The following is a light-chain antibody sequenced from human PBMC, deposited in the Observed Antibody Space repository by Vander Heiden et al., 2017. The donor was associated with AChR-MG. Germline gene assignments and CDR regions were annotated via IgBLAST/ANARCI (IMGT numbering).Light chain of an antibody. J-gene: IGLJ2*01. Sequence: QLVPTQSPSASASLVASVKPTCTLSSGHSSSAIAVHQQQPEKGPRYLMKINSDGSHSKGDGIPDRFSGSSSGAERYLTIASLQSEDEADYYCQTWGTGIQVFGGGTKLTVL. CDR2: INSDGSH. CDR1: SGHSSSA. CDR3: QTWGTGIQV. V-gene: IGLV4-69*01.